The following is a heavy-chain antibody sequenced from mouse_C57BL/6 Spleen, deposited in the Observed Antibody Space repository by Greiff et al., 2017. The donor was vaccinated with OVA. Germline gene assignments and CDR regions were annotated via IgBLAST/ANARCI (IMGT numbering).Heavy chain of an antibody. V-gene: IGHV1-5*01. J-gene: IGHJ3*01. CDR3: TRSSPYDYDEAWFAY. CDR1: GYTFTSYW. D-gene: IGHD2-4*01. CDR2: IYPGNSDT. Sequence: VQLKQSGTVLARPGASVKMSCKTSGYTFTSYWMHWVNQRPGQGLEWIGAIYPGNSDTSYNQKFKGKAKLTAVTSASTAYMERSSLTNEDSAVYYCTRSSPYDYDEAWFAYWGQGTLVTVSA.